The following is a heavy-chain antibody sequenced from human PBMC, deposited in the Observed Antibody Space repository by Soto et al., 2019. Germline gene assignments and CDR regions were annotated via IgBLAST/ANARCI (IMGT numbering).Heavy chain of an antibody. CDR2: ISKDGSNK. CDR1: GFTFSNYA. CDR3: AKETGPQGGFDY. V-gene: IGHV3-30*18. Sequence: ESGGGVVKPGRSLRLSCAVSGFTFSNYAMHWVRQAPGKGLEWVAVISKDGSNKYYGDFVKGRFTISRDSSKNTLYLQMNSLREEDTAVYYCAKETGPQGGFDYWGQGTLVTVSS. D-gene: IGHD3-9*01. J-gene: IGHJ4*02.